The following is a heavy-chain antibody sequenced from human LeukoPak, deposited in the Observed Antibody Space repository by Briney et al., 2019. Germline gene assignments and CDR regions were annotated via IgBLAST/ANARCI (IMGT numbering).Heavy chain of an antibody. V-gene: IGHV3-21*01. CDR2: ISSDTSYI. CDR3: AGWAMIVVVPRTIDY. CDR1: GFTFSAYS. Sequence: PGGSLRLSCAASGFTFSAYSMNWVRQAPGKGLEWVSSISSDTSYIYYADSLKGRITISRDNAKNPLYLQMNSLRAEDTAVYYCAGWAMIVVVPRTIDYWGQGTLVTVSS. J-gene: IGHJ4*02. D-gene: IGHD3-22*01.